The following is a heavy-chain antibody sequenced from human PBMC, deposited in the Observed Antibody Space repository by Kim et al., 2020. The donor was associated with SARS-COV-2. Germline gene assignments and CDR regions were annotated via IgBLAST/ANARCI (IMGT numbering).Heavy chain of an antibody. J-gene: IGHJ4*02. CDR1: GGSISSSSYY. V-gene: IGHV4-39*07. D-gene: IGHD2-15*01. CDR2: IYYSGST. CDR3: AGLVVVAATRQGGGDY. Sequence: SETLSLTCTVSGGSISSSSYYWGWIRQPPGKGLEWIGSIYYSGSTYYNPSLKSRVTISVDTSKNQFSLKLSSVTAADTAVYYCAGLVVVAATRQGGGDYWGQGTLVTVSS.